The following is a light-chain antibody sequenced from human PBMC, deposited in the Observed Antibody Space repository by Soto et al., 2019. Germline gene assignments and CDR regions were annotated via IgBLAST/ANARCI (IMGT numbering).Light chain of an antibody. CDR2: DAS. J-gene: IGKJ4*01. Sequence: RVMTQSPATLSVSPGERATLSCRASQSVSSNLAWYQQKPGQAPRLLIYDASNRATGIPARFSGSGSGTDFTLTISSLEPEDFAVYYCQQRSNWPLTFGGGTKV. V-gene: IGKV3-11*01. CDR3: QQRSNWPLT. CDR1: QSVSSN.